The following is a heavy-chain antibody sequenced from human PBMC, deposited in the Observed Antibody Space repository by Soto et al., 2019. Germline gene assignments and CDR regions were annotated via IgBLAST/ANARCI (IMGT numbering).Heavy chain of an antibody. CDR2: IGAYNGNT. CDR1: GYTFTSYG. Sequence: ASVKVSCKASGYTFTSYGISWVRQAPGQGLEWMGWIGAYNGNTNYAQKLQGRVTMTTDTSTSTAYMELRSLRSDDTAVYYCARGESTYYYDSSGYPIDYWGQGTLVTVSS. D-gene: IGHD3-22*01. CDR3: ARGESTYYYDSSGYPIDY. V-gene: IGHV1-18*01. J-gene: IGHJ4*02.